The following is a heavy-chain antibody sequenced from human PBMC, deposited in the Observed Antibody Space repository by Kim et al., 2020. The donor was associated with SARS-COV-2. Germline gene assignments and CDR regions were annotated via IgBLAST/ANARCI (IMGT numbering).Heavy chain of an antibody. J-gene: IGHJ4*02. D-gene: IGHD6-19*01. CDR3: ARLPDITGWPFDY. V-gene: IGHV4-59*08. CDR2: FSYNKRT. CDR1: GASISDDY. Sequence: SETLSLTCTISGASISDDYWTWIRQPPGKGLEWIGYFSYNKRTSYNPSLKSRVSMSLDTSRNKFSLKLNSVTAADTAVYYCARLPDITGWPFDYWAQGT.